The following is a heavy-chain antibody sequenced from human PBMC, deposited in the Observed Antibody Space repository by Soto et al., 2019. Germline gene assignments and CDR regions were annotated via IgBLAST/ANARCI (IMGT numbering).Heavy chain of an antibody. CDR3: ARGYFEGLRYFDWLLPFDY. CDR1: GYTFTSYD. J-gene: IGHJ4*02. D-gene: IGHD3-9*01. CDR2: MNPNSGNT. V-gene: IGHV1-8*01. Sequence: ASVKVSCKASGYTFTSYDINWVRQATGQGLEWMGWMNPNSGNTGYAQKFQGRGTMTRNTSISTAYMELSSLRSEDTAVYYCARGYFEGLRYFDWLLPFDYWGQGTLVTVSS.